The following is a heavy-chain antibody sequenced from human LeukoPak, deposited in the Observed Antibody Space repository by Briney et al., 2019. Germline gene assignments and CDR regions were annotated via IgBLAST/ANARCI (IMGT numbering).Heavy chain of an antibody. V-gene: IGHV4-59*08. Sequence: SQTLSLTCTVSGGSISSYYWSWIRQPPGKGLEWIGYIYYSGSTNYNPSLKSRVTISVDTSKNQFSLKLSSVTAADTAVYYYARHGDNGDQVDYWGQGTLVTVSS. J-gene: IGHJ4*02. CDR3: ARHGDNGDQVDY. CDR1: GGSISSYY. D-gene: IGHD4-17*01. CDR2: IYYSGST.